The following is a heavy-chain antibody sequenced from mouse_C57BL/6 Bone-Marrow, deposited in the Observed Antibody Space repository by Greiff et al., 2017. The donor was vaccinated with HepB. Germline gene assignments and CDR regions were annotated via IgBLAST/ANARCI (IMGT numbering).Heavy chain of an antibody. J-gene: IGHJ2*01. Sequence: EVQLQESGPVLVKPGASVKMSCKASGYTFTDYYMNWVKQSHGKSLEWIGVINPYNGGTSYNQKFKGKATLTVDKSSSTAYMELNSLTSEYSAVYYCARRGDYDKGYFDYWGQGTTLTVSS. CDR1: GYTFTDYY. CDR2: INPYNGGT. V-gene: IGHV1-19*01. D-gene: IGHD2-4*01. CDR3: ARRGDYDKGYFDY.